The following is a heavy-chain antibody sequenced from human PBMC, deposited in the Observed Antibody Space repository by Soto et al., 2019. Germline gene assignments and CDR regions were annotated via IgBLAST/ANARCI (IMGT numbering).Heavy chain of an antibody. V-gene: IGHV5-51*01. CDR1: GGTFSSYV. Sequence: KVSCKASGGTFSSYVISWVSQMPGKGLEWMGIIYPGDSDTRYSPSFQGQVTISADKSISTAYLQWSSLKASDTAMYYCARRYCSGGSCFKFDYWGQGTLVTVSS. J-gene: IGHJ4*02. CDR2: IYPGDSDT. D-gene: IGHD2-15*01. CDR3: ARRYCSGGSCFKFDY.